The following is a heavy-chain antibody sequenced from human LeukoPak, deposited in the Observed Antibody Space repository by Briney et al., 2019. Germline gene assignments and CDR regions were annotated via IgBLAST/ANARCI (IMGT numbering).Heavy chain of an antibody. CDR2: INHSGST. J-gene: IGHJ4*02. Sequence: SETLSLTCSVSGDSISSYYWSWIRQPPGKGLEWIGEINHSGSTNYNPSLKSRVTISVDTSKNQFSLKLSSVTAADTAVYYCAIVRADGRIDYWGQGTLVTVSS. V-gene: IGHV4-34*01. CDR1: GDSISSYY. D-gene: IGHD3-10*01. CDR3: AIVRADGRIDY.